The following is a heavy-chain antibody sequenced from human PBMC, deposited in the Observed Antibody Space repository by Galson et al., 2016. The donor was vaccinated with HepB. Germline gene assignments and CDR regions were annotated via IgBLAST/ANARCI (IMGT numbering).Heavy chain of an antibody. Sequence: SVKVSCKASGYSFPNHGISWVRQAPGQGLEWLGGINPLFNTTNYAQKFRDRVTITADESTSTAYMELTSLRSDDTAVYYCARDRLRALDYWGQGTLVTVSS. J-gene: IGHJ4*02. V-gene: IGHV1-69*13. D-gene: IGHD6-6*01. CDR3: ARDRLRALDY. CDR1: GYSFPNHG. CDR2: INPLFNTT.